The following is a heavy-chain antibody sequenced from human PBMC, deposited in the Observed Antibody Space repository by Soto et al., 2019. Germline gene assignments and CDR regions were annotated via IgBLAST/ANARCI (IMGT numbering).Heavy chain of an antibody. J-gene: IGHJ5*02. CDR2: MNPNSGNT. Sequence: QVQLVQSGAEVKKPGASVKVSCKASGYTFTSYDINWVRQATGQGLEWMGWMNPNSGNTGYAQKFQGRVTMTRNTSISTAYMELSSLRSEDTAVYYCARGIESYQLLYWDQVGWFDPWGQGTLVTVSS. CDR1: GYTFTSYD. V-gene: IGHV1-8*01. D-gene: IGHD2-2*02. CDR3: ARGIESYQLLYWDQVGWFDP.